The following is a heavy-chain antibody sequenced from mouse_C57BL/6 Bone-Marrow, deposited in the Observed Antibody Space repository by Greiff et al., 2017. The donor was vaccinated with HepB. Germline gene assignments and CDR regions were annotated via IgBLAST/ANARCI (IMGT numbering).Heavy chain of an antibody. D-gene: IGHD2-12*01. J-gene: IGHJ2*01. Sequence: EVQLQQSGPELVKPGASVKISCKASGYTFTDYYMNWVKQSHGKSLEWIGDINPNNGGTSYNQKFKGKATLTVDKSSSTAYMELRSLTSEDSAVYYCARSEVYYRVYFDYWGQGTTLTVSS. V-gene: IGHV1-26*01. CDR2: INPNNGGT. CDR1: GYTFTDYY. CDR3: ARSEVYYRVYFDY.